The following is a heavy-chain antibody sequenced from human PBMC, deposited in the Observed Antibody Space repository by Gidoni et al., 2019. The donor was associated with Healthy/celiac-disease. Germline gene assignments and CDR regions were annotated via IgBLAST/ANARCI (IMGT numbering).Heavy chain of an antibody. CDR3: AKSPADYDFWSGYYPTNYYYGMDV. D-gene: IGHD3-3*01. CDR1: GFTFSSYA. CDR2: ISGSGGST. V-gene: IGHV3-23*01. Sequence: EVQLLESGGGLVQPGGSLRLSCAAAGFTFSSYAMSWVRQAPGKGLGWVSAISGSGGSTYYADSVKGRFTISRDNSKNTLYLQRNSLRAEDTAVYYCAKSPADYDFWSGYYPTNYYYGMDVWGQGTTVTVSS. J-gene: IGHJ6*02.